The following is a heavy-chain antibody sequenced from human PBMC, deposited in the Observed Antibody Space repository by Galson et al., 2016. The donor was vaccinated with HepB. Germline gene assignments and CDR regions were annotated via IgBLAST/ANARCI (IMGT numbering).Heavy chain of an antibody. CDR1: GFNFRTYG. CDR3: ARDGRTGAFDI. Sequence: SLRLSCAGSGFNFRTYGMHWVRHTPGKGLEWVSSISSSSSYIYYADSVKGRFTISRDNAKNSLYLQMNSLRAEDTAVYYCARDGRTGAFDIWGQGTMVTVSS. CDR2: ISSSSSYI. V-gene: IGHV3-21*01. J-gene: IGHJ3*02. D-gene: IGHD3/OR15-3a*01.